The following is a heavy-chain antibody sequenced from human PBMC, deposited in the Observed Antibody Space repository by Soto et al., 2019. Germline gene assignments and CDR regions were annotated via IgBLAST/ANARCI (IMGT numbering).Heavy chain of an antibody. J-gene: IGHJ5*02. Sequence: GGSLRLSCAASGFTFSSYSMNWVRQAPGKGLEWVSYISSSSSTIYYADSVKGRFTISRDNAKNSLYLQMNSLRAEDTAVYYCARERTDYDFWSGHLRWFDPWGQGTLVTVST. CDR3: ARERTDYDFWSGHLRWFDP. V-gene: IGHV3-48*01. CDR1: GFTFSSYS. CDR2: ISSSSSTI. D-gene: IGHD3-3*01.